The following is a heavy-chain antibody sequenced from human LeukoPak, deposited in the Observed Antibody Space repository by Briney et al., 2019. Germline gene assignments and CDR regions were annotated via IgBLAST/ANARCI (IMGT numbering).Heavy chain of an antibody. V-gene: IGHV4-59*11. CDR1: AGSISSHY. J-gene: IGHJ4*02. CDR2: IYYSEST. Sequence: SETLSLTCTVSAGSISSHYWSWIRRPPGKGLEWIGYIYYSESTTYNPSLKSRVTMSVDTAKTQFSLKLTSVTAADTAVYYCARGAGFCSGGSCYPQLFYFDYWGQGALVTVSS. CDR3: ARGAGFCSGGSCYPQLFYFDY. D-gene: IGHD2-15*01.